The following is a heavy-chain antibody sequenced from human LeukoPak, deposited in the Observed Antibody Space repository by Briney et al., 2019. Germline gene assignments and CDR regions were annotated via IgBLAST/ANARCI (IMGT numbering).Heavy chain of an antibody. CDR1: GFTFSHYA. D-gene: IGHD3-10*01. J-gene: IGHJ4*02. V-gene: IGHV3-23*01. CDR2: ISGSGGTT. Sequence: GGSLRLSCAASGFTFSHYAMSWVRQAPGKGLDWVSVISGSGGTTYHADSVKARFTISRDNSKKTLYLQMNSLRAEDTAVYYCAKVRDGPDYYNSGMMDSWGQGTLVIVSS. CDR3: AKVRDGPDYYNSGMMDS.